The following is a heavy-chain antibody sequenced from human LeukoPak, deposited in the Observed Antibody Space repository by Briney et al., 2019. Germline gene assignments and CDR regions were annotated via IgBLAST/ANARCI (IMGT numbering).Heavy chain of an antibody. D-gene: IGHD4-17*01. J-gene: IGHJ4*02. CDR2: IYYSGST. Sequence: SETLSLTCTVSGGSISSYYWSWIRQPPGKGLEWIGYIYYSGSTNYNPSLKSRVTISVDTPKNQFSLKLSSVTAADTAVYYCARGDYGYYFDYWGQGTLVTVSS. CDR3: ARGDYGYYFDY. V-gene: IGHV4-59*01. CDR1: GGSISSYY.